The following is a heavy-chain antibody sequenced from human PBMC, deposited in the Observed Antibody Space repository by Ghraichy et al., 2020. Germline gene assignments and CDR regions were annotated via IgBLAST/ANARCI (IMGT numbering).Heavy chain of an antibody. D-gene: IGHD1-26*01. V-gene: IGHV3-21*01. J-gene: IGHJ4*02. CDR3: TRDNGRRDDY. CDR1: GFTFSSYA. Sequence: GGSLRLSCAVSGFTFSSYAMNWVRQTPGKGLQWVSSISSINTNIYYADSVKGRFTISRDNAKNSLYLQMNSLRAEDTAIYYCTRDNGRRDDYWGQGTLVTVSS. CDR2: ISSINTNI.